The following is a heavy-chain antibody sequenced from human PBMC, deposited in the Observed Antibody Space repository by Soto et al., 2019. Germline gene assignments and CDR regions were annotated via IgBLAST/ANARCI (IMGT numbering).Heavy chain of an antibody. V-gene: IGHV1-24*01. CDR3: ATRFSPSGGYDILTGYPPYYFDY. CDR1: GYTLTELS. D-gene: IGHD3-9*01. Sequence: GASVKVSCKVSGYTLTELSMHWVLQAPGKGLEWMGGFDPEDGETIYAQKFQGRVTMTEDTSTDTAYMELSSLRSEDTAVYYCATRFSPSGGYDILTGYPPYYFDYWGQGTLVTVSS. J-gene: IGHJ4*02. CDR2: FDPEDGET.